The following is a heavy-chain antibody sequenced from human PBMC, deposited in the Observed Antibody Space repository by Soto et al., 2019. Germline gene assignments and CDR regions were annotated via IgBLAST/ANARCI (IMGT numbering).Heavy chain of an antibody. CDR1: GFTFSSYA. V-gene: IGHV3-23*01. CDR3: AKAYSNSWPNDWFDP. Sequence: EVPLLESGGGWLQPGGSLRLSCAASGFTFSSYAMNWVRQAPGKGLEWVSGITGSGAGSYYSDSVKGRFTISRDNSKNTLYLQMNCLRAEDTAVYYCAKAYSNSWPNDWFDPWGQGTLVTVSS. CDR2: ITGSGAGS. D-gene: IGHD6-13*01. J-gene: IGHJ5*02.